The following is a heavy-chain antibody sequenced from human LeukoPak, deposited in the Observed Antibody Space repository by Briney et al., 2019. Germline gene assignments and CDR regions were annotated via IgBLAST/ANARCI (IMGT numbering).Heavy chain of an antibody. V-gene: IGHV3-21*04. J-gene: IGHJ4*02. CDR1: GFTFRTHS. Sequence: GGSLRLSCEASGFTFRTHSLNWVRQAPGKGLEWVSSITKSSTYVYYADSVKGRFTISRDNANNSLFLQMNNLGVDDTGVYYCARGSGVHVWGQGTLVLVSS. D-gene: IGHD3-10*01. CDR3: ARGSGVHV. CDR2: ITKSSTYV.